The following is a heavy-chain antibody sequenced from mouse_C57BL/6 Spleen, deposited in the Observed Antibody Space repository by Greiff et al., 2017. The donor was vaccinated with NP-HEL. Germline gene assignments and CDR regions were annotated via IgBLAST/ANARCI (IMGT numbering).Heavy chain of an antibody. V-gene: IGHV14-4*01. CDR3: TPLTGGFDY. Sequence: DVKLQESGAELVRPGASVKLSCTASGFNIKDDYMHWVKQRPEQGLEWIGWIDPENGDTEYASKFQGKATITADTSSNTAYLQLSSLTSEDTAVYYCTPLTGGFDYWGQGTTLTVSS. J-gene: IGHJ2*01. CDR2: IDPENGDT. D-gene: IGHD4-1*01. CDR1: GFNIKDDY.